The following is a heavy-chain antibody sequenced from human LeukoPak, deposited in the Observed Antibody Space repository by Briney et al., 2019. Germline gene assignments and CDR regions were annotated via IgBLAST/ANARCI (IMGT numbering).Heavy chain of an antibody. J-gene: IGHJ5*02. CDR3: ASGRVYCSSGSCYSENWFDP. V-gene: IGHV1-46*01. D-gene: IGHD2-15*01. CDR1: GYTFTSHY. CDR2: INPSGGST. Sequence: ASVKVSCKASGYTFTSHYMHWVRQAPGQGLEWMGIINPSGGSTSYAQKFQGRVTMTRDTSTSTVYMELSSLRSEDTAVYYCASGRVYCSSGSCYSENWFDPWGQGTLVTVSS.